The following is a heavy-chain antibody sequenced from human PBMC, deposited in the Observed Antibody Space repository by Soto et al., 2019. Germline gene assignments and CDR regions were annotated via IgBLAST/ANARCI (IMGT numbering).Heavy chain of an antibody. CDR2: ISAYNGNT. D-gene: IGHD5-18*01. V-gene: IGHV1-18*01. CDR3: ARTSVDTAMVSFGY. Sequence: ASVKVSCKASGYTFTSYGISWVRQAPGQGLEWMGWISAYNGNTNYAQKLQGRVTMTTDTSTSTAYMELRSLRSDDTAVYYCARTSVDTAMVSFGYWGQGTLVTVSS. J-gene: IGHJ4*02. CDR1: GYTFTSYG.